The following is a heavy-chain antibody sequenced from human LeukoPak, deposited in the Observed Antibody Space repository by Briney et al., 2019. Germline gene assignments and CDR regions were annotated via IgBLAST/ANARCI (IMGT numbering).Heavy chain of an antibody. J-gene: IGHJ4*02. CDR2: IYHSGST. Sequence: SETLSLTCTVSGYSISSDYYWGWVRQPPGKGLEWIGSIYHSGSTYYNPSLKSRVTISVDTSKNQFSLKLTSVTAADTAVYYCARGVGLTQGGAFDYWGQGTLVTVSS. D-gene: IGHD3-16*01. V-gene: IGHV4-38-2*02. CDR1: GYSISSDYY. CDR3: ARGVGLTQGGAFDY.